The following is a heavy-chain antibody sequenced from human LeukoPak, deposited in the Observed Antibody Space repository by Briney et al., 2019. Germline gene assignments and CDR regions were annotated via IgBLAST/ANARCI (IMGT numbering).Heavy chain of an antibody. CDR2: INHSGST. CDR1: GGSFSGYY. J-gene: IGHJ5*02. V-gene: IGHV4-34*01. CDR3: ARLGVAATRKVWFDP. Sequence: SETLSLTCAVYGGSFSGYYWSWIRQPPGKGLEWIGEINHSGSTNYNPSPKSRVTISVDTSKNQFSLKLSSVTAADTAVYYCARLGVAATRKVWFDPWGQGTLVTVSS. D-gene: IGHD2-15*01.